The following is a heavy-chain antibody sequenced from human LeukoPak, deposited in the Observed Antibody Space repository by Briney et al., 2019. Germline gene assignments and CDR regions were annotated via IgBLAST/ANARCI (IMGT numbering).Heavy chain of an antibody. J-gene: IGHJ4*02. CDR3: AKVGPRTTVIRGYFDY. V-gene: IGHV3-23*01. CDR1: GFTFSSYA. D-gene: IGHD4-17*01. CDR2: ISGSGGST. Sequence: PGGSLRLSCAASGFTFSSYAMSWVRQAPGKGLEWVSAISGSGGSTYYADSVKGRFTISRDNFKNTLYLQMNSLRAEDTAVYYCAKVGPRTTVIRGYFDYWGQGALVTVSS.